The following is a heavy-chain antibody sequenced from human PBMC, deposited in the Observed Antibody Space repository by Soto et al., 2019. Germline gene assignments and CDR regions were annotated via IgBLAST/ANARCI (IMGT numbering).Heavy chain of an antibody. J-gene: IGHJ6*02. V-gene: IGHV3-21*01. CDR3: ARDGSGSFYGMDV. CDR2: ISSSSSYI. D-gene: IGHD3-22*01. CDR1: GFTFSSYS. Sequence: EVQLVESGGGLVKPGGSLRLSCAASGFTFSSYSMNWVRQAPGKGLEWVSSISSSSSYIYYADSVKGRFTISRDNAKNSLYLQMDSLRAEDTAVYYCARDGSGSFYGMDVWGQGTTVTVSS.